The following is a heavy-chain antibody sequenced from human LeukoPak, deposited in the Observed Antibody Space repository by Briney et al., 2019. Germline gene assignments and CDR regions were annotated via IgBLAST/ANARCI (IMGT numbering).Heavy chain of an antibody. V-gene: IGHV4-59*01. J-gene: IGHJ4*02. CDR3: ARDGGSGWTGFDY. CDR1: GGSISTYW. Sequence: PSETLSLTCTVSGGSISTYWWSWIRQPPGKGLEWIGYIYNRATTGTDYNPSLKSRVSISVDTSKNQFYLQLNSVTAADSAVYYRARDGGSGWTGFDYWGQGTLVTVSS. D-gene: IGHD6-19*01. CDR2: IYNRATTGT.